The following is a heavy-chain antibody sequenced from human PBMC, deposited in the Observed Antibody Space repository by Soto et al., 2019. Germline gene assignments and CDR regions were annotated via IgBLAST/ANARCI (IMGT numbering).Heavy chain of an antibody. J-gene: IGHJ5*02. Sequence: SETLSLTCAVSGVSVTNGEYYWTWMRPSPGKGLEWIGNIYYTETTNYNPSLNSRLSISIDTSSNQFSLQLTSVTAADTAIYYCARQRRGGYWFDPWGQGTLVTVSS. CDR2: IYYTETT. CDR1: GVSVTNGEYY. V-gene: IGHV4-30-4*01. CDR3: ARQRRGGYWFDP.